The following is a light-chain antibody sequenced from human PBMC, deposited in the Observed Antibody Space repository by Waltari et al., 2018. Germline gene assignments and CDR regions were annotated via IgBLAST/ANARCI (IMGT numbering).Light chain of an antibody. CDR3: SSFTTTSTWV. CDR1: SSDVGAYSH. J-gene: IGLJ3*02. V-gene: IGLV2-14*01. CDR2: EVS. Sequence: QSALTQPASVSGSPGQSITIPCSGTSSDVGAYSHVSWSPHHPGTAPKLMIFEVSNRPSGVSDRFSGSKSGNTASLTISGLQAEDEADYYCSSFTTTSTWVFGGGTKLTVL.